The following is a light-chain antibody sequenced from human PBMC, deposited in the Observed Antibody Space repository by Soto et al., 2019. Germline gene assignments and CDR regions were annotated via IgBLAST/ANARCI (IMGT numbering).Light chain of an antibody. J-gene: IGKJ5*01. CDR1: QGISSW. Sequence: DIQMTQSPSSVSASVGDRVTITCRASQGISSWLAWYQQKPGKAPKLLIYAASSLQSGVPSRFSGSGSGTGVALTSSSLQHKDFAIYYCQQTNSYPITFSQGTRLEIK. V-gene: IGKV1D-12*01. CDR3: QQTNSYPIT. CDR2: AAS.